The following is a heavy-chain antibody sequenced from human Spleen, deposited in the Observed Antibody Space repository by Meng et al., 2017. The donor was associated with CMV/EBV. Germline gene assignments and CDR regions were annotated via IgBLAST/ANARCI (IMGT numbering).Heavy chain of an antibody. CDR2: INHSGST. CDR3: AIGYRRAGAFDI. Sequence: SETLSLTCAVYGGSFSGYYWSWIRQPPGKGLEWIGEINHSGSTNYNPSRKSRVTISVDTSKNQFSLKLSSVTAADTAVYYCAIGYRRAGAFDIWGQGTMVTVSS. J-gene: IGHJ3*02. V-gene: IGHV4-34*01. CDR1: GGSFSGYY. D-gene: IGHD3-16*02.